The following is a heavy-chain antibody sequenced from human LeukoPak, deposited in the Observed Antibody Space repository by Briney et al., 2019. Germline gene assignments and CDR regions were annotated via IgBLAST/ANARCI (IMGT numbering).Heavy chain of an antibody. CDR3: AKRTMSAFDS. CDR2: ISGSGNGT. Sequence: GGSLRLSCAASGFAFSTYAMDWVRQAPGKGLEWLSGISGSGNGTYYADSVKGRFIISRDNSKNMVYLQMNSLTVEDTATYYCAKRTMSAFDSWGQGTLLIVSS. J-gene: IGHJ4*02. V-gene: IGHV3-23*01. D-gene: IGHD5-24*01. CDR1: GFAFSTYA.